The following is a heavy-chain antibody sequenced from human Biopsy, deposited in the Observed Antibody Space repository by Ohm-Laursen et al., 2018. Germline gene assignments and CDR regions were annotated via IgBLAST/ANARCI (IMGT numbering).Heavy chain of an antibody. D-gene: IGHD4-23*01. CDR3: ATDDYSGDSAY. CDR2: ISSSSESI. CDR1: GFTFSNFN. J-gene: IGHJ4*02. V-gene: IGHV3-48*01. Sequence: GSLRLSCAASGFTFSNFNMNWFRQAPGEGLEWVSYISSSSESIYYADSVRGRFTVSRDNAQNSMYLQMNSLRADDTAVYYCATDDYSGDSAYWDQGTLVTVSS.